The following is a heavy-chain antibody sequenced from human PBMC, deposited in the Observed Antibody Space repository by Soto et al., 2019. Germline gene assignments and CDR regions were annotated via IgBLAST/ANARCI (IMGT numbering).Heavy chain of an antibody. CDR1: GFTFSSNW. Sequence: PGGSLRLSCVGSGFTFSSNWMTWVRQAPGKGLEWVANIRQDGSEINYVDSVKGRFTISRDNTKNSLYLQMNSLRAEDTAIYYCAREVVVSRGASYFGYWGPGTPVTVSS. V-gene: IGHV3-7*04. D-gene: IGHD2-2*01. J-gene: IGHJ4*02. CDR3: AREVVVSRGASYFGY. CDR2: IRQDGSEI.